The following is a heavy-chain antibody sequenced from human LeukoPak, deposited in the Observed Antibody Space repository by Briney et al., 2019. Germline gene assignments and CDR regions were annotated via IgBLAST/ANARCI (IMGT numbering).Heavy chain of an antibody. CDR3: ARLRGYFGSGSPNDAFDI. CDR2: IYYSGST. Sequence: SETLSLTCTVSGGSISSYHWSWIRQPPGKGLEWIGYIYYSGSTNYNPSLKSRVTISVDTSKNQFSLKLSSVTAADTAVYYCARLRGYFGSGSPNDAFDIWGQGTMVTVSS. D-gene: IGHD3-10*01. CDR1: GGSISSYH. V-gene: IGHV4-59*12. J-gene: IGHJ3*02.